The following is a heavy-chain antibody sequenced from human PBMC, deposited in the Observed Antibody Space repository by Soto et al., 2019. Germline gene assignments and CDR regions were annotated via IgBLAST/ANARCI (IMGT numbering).Heavy chain of an antibody. CDR1: GGSISSYY. V-gene: IGHV4-59*01. Sequence: PSETLSLTCTVSGGSISSYYWSWIRQPPGKGLEWIGYIYYSGSTNYNPSLKSRVTISVDTSKNQFSLQLSSVTAADAAVYYCAREAWGAAAGAFDYWGQGTLVTVSS. CDR2: IYYSGST. D-gene: IGHD6-13*01. CDR3: AREAWGAAAGAFDY. J-gene: IGHJ4*02.